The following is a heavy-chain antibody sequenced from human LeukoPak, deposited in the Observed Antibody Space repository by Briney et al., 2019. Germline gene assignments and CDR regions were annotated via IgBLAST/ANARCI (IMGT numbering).Heavy chain of an antibody. Sequence: ASVKVSCKASGYTFTSYGITGVRQAPGQGLEWMAWISAYNGNTDYAQNLRGRDTMTTDTSTSTAYMELRSPRSDDTAVYYCARDSVDGSGTYYNDSPDYWGQGTLVTVSS. V-gene: IGHV1-18*01. J-gene: IGHJ4*02. CDR2: ISAYNGNT. CDR3: ARDSVDGSGTYYNDSPDY. D-gene: IGHD3-10*01. CDR1: GYTFTSYG.